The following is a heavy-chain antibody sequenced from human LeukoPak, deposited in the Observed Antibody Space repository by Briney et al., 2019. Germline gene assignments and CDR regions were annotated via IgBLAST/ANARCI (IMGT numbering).Heavy chain of an antibody. J-gene: IGHJ4*02. CDR1: GGSISTYY. D-gene: IGHD2-2*01. CDR2: IYYSGST. Sequence: SETLSLTCTVSGGSISTYYWSWIRQPPGKGLEWIGYIYYSGSTNYNPSLKSRVTISVDTSKNQFSLKLSSVTAADTAVYYCAILVVVPAATDYWGQGTLVTVSS. CDR3: AILVVVPAATDY. V-gene: IGHV4-59*12.